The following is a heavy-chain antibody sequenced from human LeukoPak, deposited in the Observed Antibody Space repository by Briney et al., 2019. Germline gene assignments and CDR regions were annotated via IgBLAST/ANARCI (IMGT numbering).Heavy chain of an antibody. V-gene: IGHV4-61*02. CDR1: GTSISSGDYY. J-gene: IGHJ3*02. CDR2: IYSSGST. CDR3: ARVGYYYDSSGNSLDAFDI. D-gene: IGHD3-22*01. Sequence: PSETLSLTCTVSGTSISSGDYYWNWIRQPAGKGLEWIGRIYSSGSTNYNPSLRSRVTMSVDTSKNQFSLKLSSVTAADTAVYYCARVGYYYDSSGNSLDAFDIWGQGTMVTVSS.